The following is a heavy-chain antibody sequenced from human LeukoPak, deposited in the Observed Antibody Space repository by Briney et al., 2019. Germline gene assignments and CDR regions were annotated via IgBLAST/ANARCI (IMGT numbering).Heavy chain of an antibody. CDR1: GFTFSSYW. CDR2: INTDGSST. J-gene: IGHJ4*02. Sequence: GGSLRLSCAASGFTFSSYWMHWVRQAPGKGLVWVSRINTDGSSTSYADSVKGRFTISRDNAKNTLYLQMNSLRAEDTAVYYCARPNDYSNYVAGYWGQGTLVTVSS. V-gene: IGHV3-74*01. D-gene: IGHD4-11*01. CDR3: ARPNDYSNYVAGY.